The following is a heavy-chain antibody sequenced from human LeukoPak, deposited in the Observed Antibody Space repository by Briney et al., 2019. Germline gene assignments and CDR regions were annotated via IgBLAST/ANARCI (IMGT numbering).Heavy chain of an antibody. CDR3: AKDRGYYYGMDV. CDR2: ISGSGGST. J-gene: IGHJ6*02. CDR1: GFTFSTYA. V-gene: IGHV3-23*01. Sequence: GGSLRLSCAASGFTFSTYAMGWVRQAPGKGLEWVSAISGSGGSTYYADSVKGRFTISRDNSKNTLYLQMNSLRAEDTAVYYCAKDRGYYYGMDVWGQGTTVTVSS.